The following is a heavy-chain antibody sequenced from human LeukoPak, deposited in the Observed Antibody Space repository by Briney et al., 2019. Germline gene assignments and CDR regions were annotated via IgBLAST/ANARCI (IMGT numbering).Heavy chain of an antibody. J-gene: IGHJ4*02. CDR2: IHSTGTT. CDR1: GASISRHY. Sequence: SETLFLTCFVSGASISRHYWTWMRHTPGQGLHWIGYIHSTGTTNYNPSLKSRVTMSLDTSKNQFSLRLNSVAAADTAVYYCARWEYVGGGYRLDFWGQGALVTVSS. CDR3: ARWEYVGGGYRLDF. V-gene: IGHV4-4*08. D-gene: IGHD3-16*02.